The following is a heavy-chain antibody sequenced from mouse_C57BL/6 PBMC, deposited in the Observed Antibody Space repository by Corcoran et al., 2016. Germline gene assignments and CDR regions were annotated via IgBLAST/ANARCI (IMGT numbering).Heavy chain of an antibody. CDR2: IYPGDGDT. CDR1: GYAFSSYW. V-gene: IGHV1-80*01. Sequence: QVQLQQSGAELVKPGASVKISCKASGYAFSSYWMNWVKQRPGKGLEWIGQIYPGDGDTNYNGKFKGKATLTADKSSSTAYMQLSSLTSEDSAVYFCARPHYYDYDAGVAYWGQGTLVTVSA. J-gene: IGHJ3*01. CDR3: ARPHYYDYDAGVAY. D-gene: IGHD2-4*01.